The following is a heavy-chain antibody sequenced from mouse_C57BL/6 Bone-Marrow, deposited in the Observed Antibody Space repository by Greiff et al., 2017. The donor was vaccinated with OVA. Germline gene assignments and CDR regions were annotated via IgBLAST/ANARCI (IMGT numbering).Heavy chain of an antibody. V-gene: IGHV1-5*01. D-gene: IGHD1-1*01. Sequence: EVKLVESGTVLARPGASVKMSCKTSGYTFTSYWMHWVKQRPGQGLEWIGAIYPGNSDTSYNQKFKGKAKLTAVTSASTAYMELRSLTTEDSAVYSVTRNHGSSLWYFDVWGTGTTVTVSS. CDR2: IYPGNSDT. CDR1: GYTFTSYW. CDR3: TRNHGSSLWYFDV. J-gene: IGHJ1*03.